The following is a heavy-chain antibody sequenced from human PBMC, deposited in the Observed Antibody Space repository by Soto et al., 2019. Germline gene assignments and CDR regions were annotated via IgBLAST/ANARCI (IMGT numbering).Heavy chain of an antibody. V-gene: IGHV1-8*01. D-gene: IGHD2-15*01. CDR3: AREGLGYCSGGSCFTDYYYYYMDV. CDR1: GYTFTSYD. CDR2: MNPNSGNT. J-gene: IGHJ6*03. Sequence: GASVKVSCKASGYTFTSYDINWVRQATGQGLEWMGWMNPNSGNTGYAQKFQGRVTMTRNTSISTAYMELSSLRSEDTAVYYCAREGLGYCSGGSCFTDYYYYYMDVWGKGTTVTVSS.